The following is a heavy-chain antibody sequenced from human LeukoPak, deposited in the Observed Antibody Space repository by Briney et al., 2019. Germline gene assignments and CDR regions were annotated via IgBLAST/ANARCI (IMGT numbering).Heavy chain of an antibody. J-gene: IGHJ4*02. CDR1: GFIFSDYY. CDR3: ARGRDSSSWLPLDY. V-gene: IGHV3-11*04. Sequence: PGGSLRLSCAASGFIFSDYYMSWIRQAPGKGLEWVSYIGSSGGTIFYADSLKGRFTISRDNAKNSQYLQMNSLRAEDAAVYYCARGRDSSSWLPLDYWGQGTLVTVSS. D-gene: IGHD6-13*01. CDR2: IGSSGGTI.